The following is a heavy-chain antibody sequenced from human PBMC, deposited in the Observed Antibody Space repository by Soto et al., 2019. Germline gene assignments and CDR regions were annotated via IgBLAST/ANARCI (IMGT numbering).Heavy chain of an antibody. CDR2: ISGSGGST. CDR3: AKDRSYYDSSGA. J-gene: IGHJ5*02. CDR1: GSTFSSYA. Sequence: GGSLRLSCAASGSTFSSYAMSWVRQAPGKGLEWVSAISGSGGSTYYADSVKGRFTISRDNSKNTLYLQMNSLRAEDTAVYYCAKDRSYYDSSGAWGQGTLVTVSS. D-gene: IGHD3-22*01. V-gene: IGHV3-23*01.